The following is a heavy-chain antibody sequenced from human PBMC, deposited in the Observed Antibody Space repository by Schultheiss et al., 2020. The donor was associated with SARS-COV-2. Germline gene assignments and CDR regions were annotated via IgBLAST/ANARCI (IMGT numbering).Heavy chain of an antibody. J-gene: IGHJ3*02. D-gene: IGHD6-13*01. V-gene: IGHV4-34*01. CDR1: GGSISSYY. CDR2: INHSGST. Sequence: SETLSLTCTVSGGSISSYYWSWIRQPPGKGLEWIGEINHSGSTNCNPSLKSRVTISVDTSKNQFSLKLSSVTAADTAVYYCARGVYSSSWSGAFDIWGQGTMVTVSS. CDR3: ARGVYSSSWSGAFDI.